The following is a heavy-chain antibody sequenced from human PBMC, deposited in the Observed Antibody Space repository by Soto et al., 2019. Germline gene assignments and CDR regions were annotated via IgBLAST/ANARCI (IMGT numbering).Heavy chain of an antibody. J-gene: IGHJ5*02. CDR2: IYYSGST. Sequence: SETLSLTCTVSGGSISSSSYYWVWIRQPPGKGLEWIGSIYYSGSTYYNPSLKSRVTISVDTSKNQFSLKLSSVTAADTAVYYCGGEWDSRPALSNWFDPWGQGTLVTVSS. V-gene: IGHV4-39*01. CDR1: GGSISSSSYY. D-gene: IGHD3-16*01. CDR3: GGEWDSRPALSNWFDP.